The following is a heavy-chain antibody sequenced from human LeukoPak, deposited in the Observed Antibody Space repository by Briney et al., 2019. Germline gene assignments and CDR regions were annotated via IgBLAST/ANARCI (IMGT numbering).Heavy chain of an antibody. V-gene: IGHV5-51*01. Sequence: GESLKISCNGSGYRFTSYWIGWVRQMPGKGLERMGIIYPGDSDTRYSPSFQGQVTISADKSITTAYLQWRSLKASDTAMHYCARGHRGMVPDYWGQGTLVTVSS. CDR3: ARGHRGMVPDY. CDR1: GYRFTSYW. J-gene: IGHJ4*02. D-gene: IGHD5-18*01. CDR2: IYPGDSDT.